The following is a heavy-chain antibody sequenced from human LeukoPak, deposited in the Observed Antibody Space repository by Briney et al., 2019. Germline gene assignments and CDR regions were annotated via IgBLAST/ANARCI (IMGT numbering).Heavy chain of an antibody. J-gene: IGHJ4*02. D-gene: IGHD3-9*01. CDR1: GFTFSRYS. V-gene: IGHV3-48*02. Sequence: GGSVTLSCAASGFTFSRYSMIWVRRARGKGLVWLSYFSSSSSTIYYADSVKGRFTISRDNAKNSLYMQLNSLRDEDTAVYYCARVRLYSGYFDWLEIDYWGQGTLVTVSS. CDR3: ARVRLYSGYFDWLEIDY. CDR2: FSSSSSTI.